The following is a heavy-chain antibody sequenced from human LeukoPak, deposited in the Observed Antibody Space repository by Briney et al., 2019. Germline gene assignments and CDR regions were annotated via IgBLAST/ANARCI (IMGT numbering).Heavy chain of an antibody. CDR2: INPNSGGT. J-gene: IGHJ4*02. CDR3: ARSMSTIVGAIDFDY. V-gene: IGHV1-2*02. Sequence: ASVKVSCKASGYTFTGYYMHWVRQAPGQGLEWMGWINPNSGGTNYAQKFQGRVTMTRDTSISTAYMELSRLRSDDTAVYYCARSMSTIVGAIDFDYWGQGTLVTVSS. D-gene: IGHD1-26*01. CDR1: GYTFTGYY.